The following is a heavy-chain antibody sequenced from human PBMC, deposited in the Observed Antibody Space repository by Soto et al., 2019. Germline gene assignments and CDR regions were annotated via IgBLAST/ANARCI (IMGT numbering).Heavy chain of an antibody. CDR3: ARAVEGATTNDYYYYYGMDV. CDR2: IKQDGSEK. CDR1: GFTFRSYW. J-gene: IGHJ6*02. V-gene: IGHV3-7*01. Sequence: GGSLRLSCAASGFTFRSYWMSWVRQAPGKGLEWVVNIKQDGSEKYYVDSVKGRITISRDNAKNSLYLQMNSLRAEDTAVYYCARAVEGATTNDYYYYYGMDVWGQGTTVTVFS. D-gene: IGHD1-26*01.